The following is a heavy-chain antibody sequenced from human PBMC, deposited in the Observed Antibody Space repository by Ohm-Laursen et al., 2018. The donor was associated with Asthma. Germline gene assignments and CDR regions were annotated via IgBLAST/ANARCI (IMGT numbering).Heavy chain of an antibody. CDR1: GYTLTELS. D-gene: IGHD2-2*01. J-gene: IGHJ5*02. V-gene: IGHV1-24*01. CDR3: ATLSVVVVPAAPINWFDP. CDR2: FDPEDGET. Sequence: SVKVSCNVSGYTLTELSMHWVRQAPGKGLEWMGGFDPEDGETIYAQKFQGRVTMTEDTSTDTAYMELSSLRSEDTAVYYCATLSVVVVPAAPINWFDPWGQGTLVTVSS.